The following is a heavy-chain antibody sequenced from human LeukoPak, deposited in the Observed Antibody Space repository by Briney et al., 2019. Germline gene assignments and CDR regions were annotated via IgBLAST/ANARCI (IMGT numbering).Heavy chain of an antibody. CDR3: ARGLSYCGGDCLGY. CDR1: EYTFTSYD. CDR2: MNPNSGNT. Sequence: ASVKVSCKASEYTFTSYDINWVRQATGQGLEWMGWMNPNSGNTGYAQKFQGRVTMTRNTSISTAYMELSSLRSEDTAVYYCARGLSYCGGDCLGYWGQGTLVTVSS. J-gene: IGHJ4*02. V-gene: IGHV1-8*01. D-gene: IGHD2-21*01.